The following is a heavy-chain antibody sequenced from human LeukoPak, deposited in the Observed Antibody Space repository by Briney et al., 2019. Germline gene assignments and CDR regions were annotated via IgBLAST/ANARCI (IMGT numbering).Heavy chain of an antibody. CDR1: GFTFDDYA. Sequence: GRSLRLSCAASGFTFDDYAMHWVRQAPGKGLEWVSGISWNSGSIGYADSVKGRFTISRDNAKNSLYLQMNSLRAEDTAVYYCARDRGLRSTLDWGQGTLVTVSS. V-gene: IGHV3-9*01. J-gene: IGHJ4*02. D-gene: IGHD4-17*01. CDR2: ISWNSGSI. CDR3: ARDRGLRSTLD.